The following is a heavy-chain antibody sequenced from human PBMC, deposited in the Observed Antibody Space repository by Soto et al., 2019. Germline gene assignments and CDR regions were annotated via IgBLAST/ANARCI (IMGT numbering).Heavy chain of an antibody. CDR3: ARSSGGNFGIIIEGTNWFAP. CDR2: MNPHGGST. V-gene: IGHV1-46*01. Sequence: GSVKGSSKARRDTFTSQYINLVRRAPGQGLEWMGVMNPHGGSTAYAQKFKGRVTLTRDTSASTVYMEVSSLTSEDTAMYYCARSSGGNFGIIIEGTNWFAPWGPGTLVTAPQ. J-gene: IGHJ5*02. D-gene: IGHD1-26*01. CDR1: RDTFTSQY.